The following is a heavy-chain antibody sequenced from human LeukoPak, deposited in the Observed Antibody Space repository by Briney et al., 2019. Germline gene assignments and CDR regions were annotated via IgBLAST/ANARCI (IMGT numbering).Heavy chain of an antibody. D-gene: IGHD2-15*01. CDR3: ARVDCSGGSCYFDY. CDR2: INSDGSST. V-gene: IGHV3-74*01. CDR1: GLTLSSYW. Sequence: GGSLRLSCAVSGLTLSSYWMHWVRQVPGKGLEWVSCINSDGSSTRYADSVKGRFTISRDNAKNTLDLQMSSLRAEDTAVYYCARVDCSGGSCYFDYWGQGTLVTVSS. J-gene: IGHJ4*02.